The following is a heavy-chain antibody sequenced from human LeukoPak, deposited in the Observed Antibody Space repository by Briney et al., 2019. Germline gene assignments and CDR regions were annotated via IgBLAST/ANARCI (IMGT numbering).Heavy chain of an antibody. CDR2: ISSSSTYI. D-gene: IGHD1-1*01. Sequence: PGGSLRLSYAPSGFTFRSDSLSWVRQAPGKGLEWVLSISSSSTYIYYADSVKGRFTISRDNAKNSLYLQMNSLRAEDTAVYYCARGFYGTSARPRGAFDYWGQGTLVTVSS. V-gene: IGHV3-21*01. CDR1: GFTFRSDS. J-gene: IGHJ4*02. CDR3: ARGFYGTSARPRGAFDY.